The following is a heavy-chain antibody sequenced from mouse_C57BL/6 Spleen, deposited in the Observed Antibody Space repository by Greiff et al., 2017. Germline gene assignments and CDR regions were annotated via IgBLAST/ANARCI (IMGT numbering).Heavy chain of an antibody. CDR2: IYPGDGDT. CDR1: GYAFSSSW. J-gene: IGHJ3*01. Sequence: QVQLKQSGPELVKPGASVKISCKASGYAFSSSWMNWVKQRPGKGLEWIGRIYPGDGDTNYNGKFKGKATLTADKSSSTAYMQLSSLTSEDSAVYFCAREGFPWFAYWGQGTLVTVSA. V-gene: IGHV1-82*01. CDR3: AREGFPWFAY.